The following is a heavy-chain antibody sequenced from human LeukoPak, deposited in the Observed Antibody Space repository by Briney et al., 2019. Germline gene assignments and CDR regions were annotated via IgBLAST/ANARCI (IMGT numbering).Heavy chain of an antibody. CDR2: ISSSGSTI. Sequence: PGGSLRLSCAASGFTFSDYYMSWIRQAPGKGLEWVSYISSSGSTIYYADSVKGRFTISRDNAKNSLYLQMNSLRAEDTAVYYCARDRYDFWSGGGYYYYGMDVWGRGTTVIVSS. J-gene: IGHJ6*02. CDR1: GFTFSDYY. CDR3: ARDRYDFWSGGGYYYYGMDV. V-gene: IGHV3-11*01. D-gene: IGHD3-3*01.